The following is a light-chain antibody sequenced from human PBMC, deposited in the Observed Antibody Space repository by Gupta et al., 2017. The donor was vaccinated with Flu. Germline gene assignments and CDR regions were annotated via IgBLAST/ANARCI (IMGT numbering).Light chain of an antibody. Sequence: PATLSLSPGERATLSCRASQTVGRFLVWYQQKPGQAPRLLMSDASTRATGIPARFGGSGSGTDFTLTISSLEPEDLAVYFCQQGADWPMTFGQGTLLEIK. V-gene: IGKV3-11*01. CDR3: QQGADWPMT. CDR1: QTVGRF. CDR2: DAS. J-gene: IGKJ5*01.